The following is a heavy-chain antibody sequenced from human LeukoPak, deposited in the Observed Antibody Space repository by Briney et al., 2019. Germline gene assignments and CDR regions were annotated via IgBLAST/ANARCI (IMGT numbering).Heavy chain of an antibody. D-gene: IGHD3-22*01. Sequence: GGSLRLSCAASGFTLSSYNMNWVRQAPGKGLEWVAFIRYDGSNKYYADSVKGRFTISRDNSKNTLYLQLNSLRAEDTAVYYCAKGYYYDSSGYYHWGQGTLVTVSS. CDR1: GFTLSSYN. CDR2: IRYDGSNK. CDR3: AKGYYYDSSGYYH. V-gene: IGHV3-30*02. J-gene: IGHJ5*02.